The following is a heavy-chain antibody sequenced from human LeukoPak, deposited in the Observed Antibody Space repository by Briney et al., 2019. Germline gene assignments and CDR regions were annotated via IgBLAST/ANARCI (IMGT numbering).Heavy chain of an antibody. J-gene: IGHJ6*02. V-gene: IGHV6-1*01. CDR1: GGSVSSNSAA. CDR3: ARVPRDLLYGMDV. CDR2: TFYRSKWYN. Sequence: SQTLSLTCAISGGSVSSNSAAWNWIRQSPSRGLEWLGRTFYRSKWYNDYAVSVKGRITINPDTSKNQFSLQLNSVTPEDTAVYYCARVPRDLLYGMDVWGQGTTVTVSS.